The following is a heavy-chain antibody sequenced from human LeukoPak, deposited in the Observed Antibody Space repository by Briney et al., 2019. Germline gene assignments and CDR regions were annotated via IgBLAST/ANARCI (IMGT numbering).Heavy chain of an antibody. D-gene: IGHD4/OR15-4a*01. CDR3: ARAVVLGAFDI. J-gene: IGHJ3*02. CDR1: GGSISSYY. V-gene: IGHV4-59*01. Sequence: SETLSLTCTASGGSISSYYWSWIRQPPGKGLEWIGYIHYSGSTNYNPSLKSRVTISVDTSKNQFSLKLSSVTAADTAVYYCARAVVLGAFDIWGQGTMVTVSS. CDR2: IHYSGST.